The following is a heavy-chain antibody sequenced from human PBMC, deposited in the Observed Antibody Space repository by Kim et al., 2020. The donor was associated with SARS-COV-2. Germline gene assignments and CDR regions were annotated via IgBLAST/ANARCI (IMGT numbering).Heavy chain of an antibody. Sequence: YSGATTSYADPVKVRFTIYRDTSKNTLYLQMNSLRAVDTAVYYCARATNYWGQGTLVTVSS. CDR3: ARATNY. J-gene: IGHJ4*02. CDR2: YSGATT. V-gene: IGHV3-53*01.